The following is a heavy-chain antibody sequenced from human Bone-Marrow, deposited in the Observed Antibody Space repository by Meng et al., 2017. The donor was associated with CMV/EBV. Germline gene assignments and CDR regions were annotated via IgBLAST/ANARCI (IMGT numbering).Heavy chain of an antibody. D-gene: IGHD3-3*01. Sequence: GESLKISCAASGFTFSSYGMHWVRQAPGKGLEWVAFIRYDGSNKYYADSVKGRFTISRDKSKNTLYLQMNSLRAEDTAVYYCAKDLITIFGVVIMGGGMDVWGQGITVIVSS. V-gene: IGHV3-30*02. CDR3: AKDLITIFGVVIMGGGMDV. CDR2: IRYDGSNK. CDR1: GFTFSSYG. J-gene: IGHJ6*02.